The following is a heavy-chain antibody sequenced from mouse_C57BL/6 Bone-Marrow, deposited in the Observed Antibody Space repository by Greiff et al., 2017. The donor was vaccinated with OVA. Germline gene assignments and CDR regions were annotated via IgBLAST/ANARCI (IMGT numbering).Heavy chain of an antibody. CDR2: IHTNSGST. Sequence: QVQLKQPGAELVKPGASVKLSCKASGYTFTSYWMHWVKQRPGQGLEWIGMIHTNSGSTNYNEKFKSKATLTVDKSSSTAYRQLSSLTSEYSAVYYSASPIYDGYYWDFDYWGQGTTLTVSS. J-gene: IGHJ2*01. D-gene: IGHD2-3*01. CDR1: GYTFTSYW. CDR3: ASPIYDGYYWDFDY. V-gene: IGHV1-64*01.